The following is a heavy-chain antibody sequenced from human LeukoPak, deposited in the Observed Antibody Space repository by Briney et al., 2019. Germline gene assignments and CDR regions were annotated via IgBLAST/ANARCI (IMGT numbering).Heavy chain of an antibody. CDR3: ANPAPGVVYLY. CDR2: IRNYGGST. CDR1: GFTFSSYD. J-gene: IGHJ4*02. D-gene: IGHD2-8*02. Sequence: GGSLRLSCAASGFTFSSYDMSWVRQAPGKGLEWVSGIRNYGGSTYYADSVKGRFTISGDNSKNTLYLQMNSLRAEDTAVYYCANPAPGVVYLYWGQGTLVTVSS. V-gene: IGHV3-23*01.